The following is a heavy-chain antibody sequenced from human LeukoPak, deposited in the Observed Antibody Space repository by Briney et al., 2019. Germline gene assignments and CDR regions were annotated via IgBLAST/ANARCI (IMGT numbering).Heavy chain of an antibody. V-gene: IGHV1-58*01. CDR1: GFTFISSA. J-gene: IGHJ4*02. CDR3: AADPSYSSGYRYYFGY. CDR2: IVVGSGNT. D-gene: IGHD3-22*01. Sequence: SVKVSCKTSGFTFISSALQWVRQARGQRLEWIGWIVVGSGNTNYAQKFQERVTITRDMSTSTAYMELSSLRSEDTAVYYCAADPSYSSGYRYYFGYWGQGTLVTVSS.